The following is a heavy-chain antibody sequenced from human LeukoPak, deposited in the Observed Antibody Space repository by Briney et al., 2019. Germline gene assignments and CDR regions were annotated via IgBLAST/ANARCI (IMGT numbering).Heavy chain of an antibody. D-gene: IGHD3-22*01. CDR1: GYTFTSYY. J-gene: IGHJ4*02. V-gene: IGHV1-46*01. CDR2: INPSGGST. Sequence: ASVKVSCKASGYTFTSYYIHWLRQAPGQGLEWMGIINPSGGSTSNAQKFQGRVTMTRDTSTSTVYMELSSLRSEDTAVYYCARDLLSSTYYKGPLNWGQGTLVTVSS. CDR3: ARDLLSSTYYKGPLN.